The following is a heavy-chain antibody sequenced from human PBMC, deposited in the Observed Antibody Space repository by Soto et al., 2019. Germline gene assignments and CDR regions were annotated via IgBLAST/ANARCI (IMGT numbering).Heavy chain of an antibody. V-gene: IGHV3-30-3*01. CDR2: ISYDGSNK. CDR3: ARDRASSFIGATATLFDY. J-gene: IGHJ4*02. CDR1: GFTFSSYA. D-gene: IGHD2-15*01. Sequence: GGSLRLSCAASGFTFSSYAMHWVRQAPGKGLEWVALISYDGSNKYFGDSVKGRFTISRDNSKNTLYLQMNSLRAEDTAVYYCARDRASSFIGATATLFDYWGQGTLVTVLL.